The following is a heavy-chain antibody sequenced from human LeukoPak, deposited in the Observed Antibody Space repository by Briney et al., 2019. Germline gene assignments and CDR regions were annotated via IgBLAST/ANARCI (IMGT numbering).Heavy chain of an antibody. J-gene: IGHJ4*02. D-gene: IGHD3-22*01. Sequence: SETLSLTCTVSGGSISSGGYYWSWIRQPPGKGLEWIGYIYYSGSTNYNPSLKSRVTISVDTSKNQFSLKLSSVTAADTAVYYCARGGGYYYDSSGTPHFDYWDQGTLVTVSS. CDR3: ARGGGYYYDSSGTPHFDY. CDR2: IYYSGST. V-gene: IGHV4-61*08. CDR1: GGSISSGGYY.